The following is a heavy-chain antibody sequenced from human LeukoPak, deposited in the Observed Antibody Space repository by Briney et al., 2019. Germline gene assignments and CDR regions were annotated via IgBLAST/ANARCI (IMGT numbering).Heavy chain of an antibody. CDR1: GGSISSYY. Sequence: SETLSLTCTVSGGSISSYYWSWIRQPAGKGLEWMGHFYTSGHTSYNPSLKSRVTISVDTSKNQFSLKLSSVTAADTAVYYCARVSSWTEEPDTGLDYWGQGTLVTVSS. D-gene: IGHD6-13*01. V-gene: IGHV4-4*07. CDR3: ARVSSWTEEPDTGLDY. CDR2: FYTSGHT. J-gene: IGHJ4*02.